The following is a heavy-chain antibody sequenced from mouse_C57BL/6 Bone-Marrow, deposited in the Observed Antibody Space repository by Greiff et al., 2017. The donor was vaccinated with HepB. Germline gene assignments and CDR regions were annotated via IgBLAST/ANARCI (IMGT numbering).Heavy chain of an antibody. CDR3: TEGGYYGSSYCWYFDV. CDR1: GFNIKDDY. D-gene: IGHD1-1*01. CDR2: IDPENGDT. V-gene: IGHV14-4*01. J-gene: IGHJ1*03. Sequence: DVKLQESGAELVRPGASVKLSCTASGFNIKDDYMHWVKQRPEQGLEWIGWIDPENGDTEYASKFQGKATITADTSSNTAYLQLSSLTSEDTAVYYCTEGGYYGSSYCWYFDVWGTGTTVTVSS.